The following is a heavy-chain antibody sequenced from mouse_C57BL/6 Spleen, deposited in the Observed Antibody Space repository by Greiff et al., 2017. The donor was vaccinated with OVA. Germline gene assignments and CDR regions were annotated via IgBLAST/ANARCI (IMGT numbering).Heavy chain of an antibody. Sequence: VQLQQSGPVLVKPGASVKMSCKASGYTFTDYYMNWVKQSHGKSLEWIGVINPYNGGTSYNQKFKGKATLTVDKSSSTAYMELNSLTSEDSAVYYCARELGRAYYAMDYWGQGTSVTVSS. D-gene: IGHD4-1*01. CDR1: GYTFTDYY. CDR2: INPYNGGT. V-gene: IGHV1-19*01. J-gene: IGHJ4*01. CDR3: ARELGRAYYAMDY.